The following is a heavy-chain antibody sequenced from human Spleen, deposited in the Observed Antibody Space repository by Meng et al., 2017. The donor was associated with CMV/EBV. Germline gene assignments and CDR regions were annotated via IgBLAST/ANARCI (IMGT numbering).Heavy chain of an antibody. CDR3: ARDTFQRGYCSSTSCAPPGY. Sequence: SRYALHWVRQAPGKGLEWVAIITFDGTNRYYADSVKGRFTISRDNSQNTLYLQMNSLRAEDTAVYYCARDTFQRGYCSSTSCAPPGYWGQGTLVTVSS. J-gene: IGHJ4*02. V-gene: IGHV3-30*04. CDR2: ITFDGTNR. CDR1: SRYA. D-gene: IGHD2-2*01.